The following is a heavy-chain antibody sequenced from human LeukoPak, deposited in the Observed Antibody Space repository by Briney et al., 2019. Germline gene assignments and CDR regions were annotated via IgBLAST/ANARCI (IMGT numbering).Heavy chain of an antibody. D-gene: IGHD2-2*01. CDR3: AEATSHDAFDI. J-gene: IGHJ3*02. Sequence: PSETLSLTCTVSGGSISSSSYYWGWIRQPPGKGLEWIGSIYYSGSTYYNPSLKSQVTISVDTSKNQFSLKLSSVTAAEPAVYYCAEATSHDAFDIWGQGTMVTVSS. V-gene: IGHV4-39*01. CDR1: GGSISSSSYY. CDR2: IYYSGST.